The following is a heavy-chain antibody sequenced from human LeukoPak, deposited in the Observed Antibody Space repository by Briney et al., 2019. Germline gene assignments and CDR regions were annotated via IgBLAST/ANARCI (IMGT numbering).Heavy chain of an antibody. V-gene: IGHV1-69*13. Sequence: SVKVSCKASGGTFSSYAISWVRQAPGQGLEWMGGIIPIFGTANYAQKFQGRVTITADESTSTAYMELSSLRSEDTAVYYCAKDPYDSSGYLNYFDYWGQGTLVTVSS. CDR1: GGTFSSYA. CDR3: AKDPYDSSGYLNYFDY. CDR2: IIPIFGTA. D-gene: IGHD3-22*01. J-gene: IGHJ4*02.